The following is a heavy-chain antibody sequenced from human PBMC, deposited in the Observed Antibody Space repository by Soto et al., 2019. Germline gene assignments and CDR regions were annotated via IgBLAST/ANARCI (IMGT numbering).Heavy chain of an antibody. CDR1: GGTFSSYA. CDR3: ARETMATIPPFDY. J-gene: IGHJ4*02. CDR2: IIPIFGTA. Sequence: QVQLVQSGAEVKKPGSSVKVSCKASGGTFSSYAISWVRQAPGQGLEWMGGIIPIFGTANYAQKFQGRVTITADEAPSTAYMELCSLRSEDTAVYYCARETMATIPPFDYWGQGTLVTVSS. V-gene: IGHV1-69*12. D-gene: IGHD5-12*01.